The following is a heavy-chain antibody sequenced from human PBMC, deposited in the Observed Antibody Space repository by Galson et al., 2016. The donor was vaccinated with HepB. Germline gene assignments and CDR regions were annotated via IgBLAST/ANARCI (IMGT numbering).Heavy chain of an antibody. V-gene: IGHV5-51*01. D-gene: IGHD4-17*01. Sequence: QSGAEVKMPGESLKISCKLSGDIFTSYWIGWVRQMPGKGLEWMGVIYPGDSDTRHSPSFEYQVIIAADRSNSIAYLQWRALKTSDSGMYFCASVSTVTTIFFHHWGPGTPVSVSS. CDR3: ASVSTVTTIFFHH. J-gene: IGHJ4*02. CDR2: IYPGDSDT. CDR1: GDIFTSYW.